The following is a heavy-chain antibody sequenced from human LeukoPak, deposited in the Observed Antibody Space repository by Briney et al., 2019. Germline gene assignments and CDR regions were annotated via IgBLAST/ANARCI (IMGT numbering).Heavy chain of an antibody. V-gene: IGHV4-34*01. J-gene: IGHJ4*02. D-gene: IGHD2-15*01. Sequence: SETLSLTCAVYGASFKEYWWTWIRQSPGKGLEWIGEIYLSGTTYSSASLKNRVTLSVDTSKKQFSLRLTSMTAADTSLYYCARGVVVVAGTPALDSWGQGTLVTVSS. CDR3: ARGVVVVAGTPALDS. CDR2: IYLSGTT. CDR1: GASFKEYW.